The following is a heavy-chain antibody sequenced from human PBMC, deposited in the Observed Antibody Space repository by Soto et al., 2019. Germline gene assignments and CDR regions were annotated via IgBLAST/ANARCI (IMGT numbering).Heavy chain of an antibody. CDR2: IIPIFGTA. CDR1: GGTFSSYA. J-gene: IGHJ4*02. Sequence: SVKVSCKASGGTFSSYAISWVRQAPGQGLEWMGGIIPIFGTANYAQKFQGRVTITADESTSTAYMELSSLRSEDTAVYYCARDRTTVVTLDYWGQGTMVTVSS. V-gene: IGHV1-69*13. D-gene: IGHD4-17*01. CDR3: ARDRTTVVTLDY.